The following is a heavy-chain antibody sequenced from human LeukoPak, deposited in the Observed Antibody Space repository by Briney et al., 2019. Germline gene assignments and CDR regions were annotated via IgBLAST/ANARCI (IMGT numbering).Heavy chain of an antibody. V-gene: IGHV3-23*01. CDR2: LSAGVT. J-gene: IGHJ4*02. CDR1: GFTFSTFA. Sequence: PGGSLRLSCAASGFTFSTFAMSWVRQAPGMGLEWVSALSAGVTHYADSVKGRFSIFADDSENTVYLQMNSLRAEDTAVYYCAKAGVRGSYYPNYYFDSWGQGTLVTVSS. D-gene: IGHD1-26*01. CDR3: AKAGVRGSYYPNYYFDS.